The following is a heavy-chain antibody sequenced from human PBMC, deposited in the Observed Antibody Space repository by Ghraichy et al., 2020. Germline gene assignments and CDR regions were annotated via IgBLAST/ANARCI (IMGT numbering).Heavy chain of an antibody. CDR3: ARDLRYCSGCTCFYYNYGMDV. CDR2: ITSSASTI. J-gene: IGHJ6*02. D-gene: IGHD2-15*01. V-gene: IGHV3-48*02. Sequence: GGSLRLSCAASGFTFSSYSMNWVRQAPGKGLEWVSYITSSASTIYYADSVKGRFTISRDDAKNSLYLQMNSLRDEDTAVYYCARDLRYCSGCTCFYYNYGMDVWGQGTTVTVSS. CDR1: GFTFSSYS.